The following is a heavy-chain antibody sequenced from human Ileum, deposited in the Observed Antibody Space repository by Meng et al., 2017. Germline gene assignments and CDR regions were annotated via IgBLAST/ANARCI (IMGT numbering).Heavy chain of an antibody. Sequence: EVQLVESGGGLVRPGGSLGLSCAVSGSTFSDYWMHWVRQTPGKGLVWVSRINGDGSTTTYADSVKGRFTISRDNAESTLYLQMNSLRVDDTAVYYCTRAGSFRHDYWGQGALVTVSS. J-gene: IGHJ4*02. CDR1: GSTFSDYW. V-gene: IGHV3-74*01. CDR3: TRAGSFRHDY. CDR2: INGDGSTT. D-gene: IGHD2-15*01.